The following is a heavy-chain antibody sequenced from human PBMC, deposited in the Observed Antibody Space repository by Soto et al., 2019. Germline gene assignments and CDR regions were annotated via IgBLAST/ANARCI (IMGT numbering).Heavy chain of an antibody. CDR1: GGTFSSYA. J-gene: IGHJ6*02. V-gene: IGHV1-69*12. Sequence: QVQLVQSGAEVKKPGSSVKVSCKASGGTFSSYAISWVRQAPGQGLEWMGGIIPIFGTANYAQKFQGRVTITADESTSTAYMVLSSLRSEDTAVYYCARGVLVPAARYYYYGMDIWGQGTTVTVSS. CDR3: ARGVLVPAARYYYYGMDI. D-gene: IGHD2-2*01. CDR2: IIPIFGTA.